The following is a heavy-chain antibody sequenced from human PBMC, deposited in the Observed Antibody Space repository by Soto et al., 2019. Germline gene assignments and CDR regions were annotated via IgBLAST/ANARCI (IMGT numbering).Heavy chain of an antibody. CDR2: IYYSGST. D-gene: IGHD6-19*01. V-gene: IGHV4-59*01. Sequence: SETLSLTCTVSGGSISSYYWSWIRQPPGKGLEWIGYIYYSGSTNYNPPLKSRVTISVDTSKNQFSLKLSSVTAADTAVYYCARSHGAVARFDYWGQGTLVTVSS. CDR1: GGSISSYY. J-gene: IGHJ4*02. CDR3: ARSHGAVARFDY.